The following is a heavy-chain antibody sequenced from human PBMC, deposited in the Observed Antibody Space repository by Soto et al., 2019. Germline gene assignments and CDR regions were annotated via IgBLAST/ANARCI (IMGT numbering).Heavy chain of an antibody. J-gene: IGHJ4*02. V-gene: IGHV4-4*07. CDR1: GGSIIDYY. D-gene: IGHD3-10*01. Sequence: LSLTCTVSGGSIIDYYWSWIRRPAGKGLEWIGRIYSSGSTNYSPSLKSRVTMSVDRSKNQFSLNLRSVTAADTAVYFCARHHFGSGTDYYFDYWGQGTLVTVSS. CDR3: ARHHFGSGTDYYFDY. CDR2: IYSSGST.